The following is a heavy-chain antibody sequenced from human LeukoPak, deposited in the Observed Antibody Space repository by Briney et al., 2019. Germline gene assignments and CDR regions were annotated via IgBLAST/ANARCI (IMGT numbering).Heavy chain of an antibody. D-gene: IGHD1-26*01. CDR1: GFTFSSSW. CDR2: MNSDGSIT. V-gene: IGHV3-74*01. Sequence: GGSLRLSCAASGFTFSSSWMHWVRQVPGKGLVWVSRMNSDGSITNYADSVKGRFTISGDNAKNTLYLQMNSLRADDTAVYYCVRTLLGVGDNWGQGILVTVSS. CDR3: VRTLLGVGDN. J-gene: IGHJ4*02.